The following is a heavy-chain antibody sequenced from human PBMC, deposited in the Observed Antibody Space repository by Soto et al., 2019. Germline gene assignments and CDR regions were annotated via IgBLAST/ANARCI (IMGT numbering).Heavy chain of an antibody. Sequence: PSETLSLTCIVSGGSVYSNGHYWGWIRQPPGKGLEWIGSIDNNGVTNSNSSLKRRATISRDTSKNQFSLRLTSVTAADTAVYYCGKILVGATGHTDADSWGPGTLVTVSS. CDR1: GGSVYSNGHY. CDR2: IDNNGVT. J-gene: IGHJ4*02. D-gene: IGHD2-15*01. V-gene: IGHV4-39*01. CDR3: GKILVGATGHTDADS.